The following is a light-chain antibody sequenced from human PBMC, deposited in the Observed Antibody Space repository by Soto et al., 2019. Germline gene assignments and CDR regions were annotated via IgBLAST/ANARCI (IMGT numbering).Light chain of an antibody. CDR2: GAS. CDR3: QQYGSSPWT. V-gene: IGKV3-20*01. CDR1: QSVSSSY. Sequence: EIVLTPSPGTLSLSTGERATLSCRASQSVSSSYLAWYQQKPGQAPRPLIYGASSRAIGIPDRFSGSGSGTDFTLTISRLEPEDFAVYYCQQYGSSPWTFGQGTKV. J-gene: IGKJ1*01.